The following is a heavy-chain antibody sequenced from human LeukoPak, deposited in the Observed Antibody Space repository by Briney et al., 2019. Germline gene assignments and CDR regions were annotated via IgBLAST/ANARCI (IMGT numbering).Heavy chain of an antibody. CDR3: ARVPGSHYYYYMDV. J-gene: IGHJ6*03. CDR1: GFKFDDYE. V-gene: IGHV3-20*01. CDR2: ISRSGRAT. Sequence: GGSLTLSCAASGFKFDDYEMSWVRHVPGKGLEYVSGISRSGRATGYGDSVKGRFTISRDNAKNSLFLQMTSLRAEDTALYHCARVPGSHYYYYMDVCGKGAAVTVSS. D-gene: IGHD6-25*01.